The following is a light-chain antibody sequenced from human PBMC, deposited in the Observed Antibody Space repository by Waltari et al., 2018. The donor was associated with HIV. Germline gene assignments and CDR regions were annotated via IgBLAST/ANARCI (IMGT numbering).Light chain of an antibody. Sequence: GQSITISCTGTNSDVGGYNYVSWYQQYPGKAPKLMIYDVSNRPSGVSNRFSASKSGNTASLTISGLQAEDEADYYRSSYTSSSTVVFGGGTKLTVL. V-gene: IGLV2-14*04. CDR2: DVS. CDR3: SSYTSSSTVV. CDR1: NSDVGGYNY. J-gene: IGLJ2*01.